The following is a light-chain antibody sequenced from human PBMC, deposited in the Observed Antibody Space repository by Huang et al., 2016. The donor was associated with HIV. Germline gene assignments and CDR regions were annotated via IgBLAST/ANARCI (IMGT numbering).Light chain of an antibody. Sequence: DIQMTQSPSSLSASVGDRVTITCRASQNISSYLNWYQQKPGKARKLLIYAASSLQSGVPSRFSGSGSGTDFTLTISSLQPEDFATYYCQQSYSTPWTFGQGTKVEIK. CDR3: QQSYSTPWT. CDR1: QNISSY. J-gene: IGKJ1*01. CDR2: AAS. V-gene: IGKV1-39*01.